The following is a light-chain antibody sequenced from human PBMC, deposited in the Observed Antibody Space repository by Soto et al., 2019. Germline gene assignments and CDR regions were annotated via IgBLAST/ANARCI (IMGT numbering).Light chain of an antibody. CDR3: QQLNIDSYPIT. J-gene: IGKJ5*01. CDR2: AAS. CDR1: QGISSF. Sequence: IQLTQSPSSLSASIGDRVTITCRASQGISSFLAWYQQKPGKAPKLLIYAASTLQSGNPSRFSGSGSGTDFTLTISSLQPEDFATYYCQQLNIDSYPITFGQGTRLEIK. V-gene: IGKV1-9*01.